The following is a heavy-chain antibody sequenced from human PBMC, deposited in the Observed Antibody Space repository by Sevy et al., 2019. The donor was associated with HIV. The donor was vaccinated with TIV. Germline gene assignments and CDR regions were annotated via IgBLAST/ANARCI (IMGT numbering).Heavy chain of an antibody. V-gene: IGHV1-24*01. J-gene: IGHJ4*02. CDR2: FDPEDGET. CDR3: STTRDYYDSSGYPFDY. Sequence: ASVKVSCKVSGYTLTELSMHWVRQAPGKGLEWMATFDPEDGETIYAQKFQGRVTMTEDTSTDTAYMELSSLRSEDTAVYDCSTTRDYYDSSGYPFDYWGQGTLVTVSS. D-gene: IGHD3-22*01. CDR1: GYTLTELS.